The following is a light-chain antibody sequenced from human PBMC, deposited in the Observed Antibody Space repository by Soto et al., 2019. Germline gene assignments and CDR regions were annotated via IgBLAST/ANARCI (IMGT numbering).Light chain of an antibody. CDR3: QQYGSSFT. CDR1: QNVNNNY. CDR2: GAS. V-gene: IGKV3-20*01. Sequence: GFTPPPGTLAFFPGERAILSFRASQNVNNNYLAWCQQKPGQAPRLLIYGASRRATGIPDRFSGSASGTDFTLTISRLEPEDFAVYYCQQYGSSFTFGGGTKVDIK. J-gene: IGKJ4*01.